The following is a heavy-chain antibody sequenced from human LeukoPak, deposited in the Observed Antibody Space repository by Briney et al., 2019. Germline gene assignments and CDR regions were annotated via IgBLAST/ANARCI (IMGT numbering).Heavy chain of an antibody. V-gene: IGHV3-23*01. CDR3: AKGDIQVWSFDS. CDR1: GFTFSSYG. CDR2: VSGSGGTT. J-gene: IGHJ4*02. Sequence: PGGSLRLSCAASGFTFSSYGMNWVRQAPGKGLEWVSAVSGSGGTTYYADSMKGRFTISRDNSKNTLYLEMNSLRAEDTAVYYCAKGDIQVWSFDSWGQGTLVTVSS. D-gene: IGHD5-18*01.